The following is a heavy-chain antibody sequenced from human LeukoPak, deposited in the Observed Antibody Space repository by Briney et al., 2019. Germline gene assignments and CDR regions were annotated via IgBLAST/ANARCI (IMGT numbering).Heavy chain of an antibody. CDR1: GYTFTNYA. V-gene: IGHV1-3*01. CDR2: INAGNGNT. CDR3: ARGELGLPAGH. Sequence: ASVKVSCKASGYTFTNYAIHWVRQAPGQRLEWMGWINAGNGNTKYSQKFQGRVTITRDTSASTAYMELSSLRSEDTAVYYCARGELGLPAGHWGQGTLVTVSS. D-gene: IGHD7-27*01. J-gene: IGHJ4*02.